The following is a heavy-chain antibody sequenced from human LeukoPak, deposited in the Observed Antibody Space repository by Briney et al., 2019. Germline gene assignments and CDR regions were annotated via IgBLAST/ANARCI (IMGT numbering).Heavy chain of an antibody. CDR2: TYYRSKWYN. Sequence: SQTLSLTCAISGDSVSSNSAAWNWIRQSPSRGLEWLGRTYYRSKWYNDYAVSVKSRITINPDTSKNQFSLQLNSVTPEDTAVYYCARKVAGGTAIDDAFDIWGQGTMVTVSS. J-gene: IGHJ3*02. CDR3: ARKVAGGTAIDDAFDI. D-gene: IGHD6-19*01. V-gene: IGHV6-1*01. CDR1: GDSVSSNSAA.